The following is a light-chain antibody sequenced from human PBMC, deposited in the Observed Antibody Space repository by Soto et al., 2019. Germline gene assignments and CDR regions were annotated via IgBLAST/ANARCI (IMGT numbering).Light chain of an antibody. CDR2: GAS. CDR1: QSVSSRF. V-gene: IGKV3-20*01. Sequence: EIVLTQSPGSLSLSPGERATLSCRASQSVSSRFFAWYQQKPGQAPRLLIFGASVRATGIADRFSGSGSGTDFTLTISRLEPEDFAVYYCHQYDSSLTFGQGTKVEI. J-gene: IGKJ1*01. CDR3: HQYDSSLT.